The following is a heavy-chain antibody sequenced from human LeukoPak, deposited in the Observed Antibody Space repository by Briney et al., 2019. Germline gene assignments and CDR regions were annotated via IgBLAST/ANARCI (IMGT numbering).Heavy chain of an antibody. Sequence: SETLSLTCTVSGGSISTYYWNWIRQPAGKGLEWIGRIYTSGSTNYNPSLKSRVTMSVDTSKNQFSLQLSSVTAADTAVYYCARGGCSSTSCLLGAFDIWSQGTMVTVSS. CDR2: IYTSGST. D-gene: IGHD2-2*01. V-gene: IGHV4-4*07. CDR3: ARGGCSSTSCLLGAFDI. CDR1: GGSISTYY. J-gene: IGHJ3*02.